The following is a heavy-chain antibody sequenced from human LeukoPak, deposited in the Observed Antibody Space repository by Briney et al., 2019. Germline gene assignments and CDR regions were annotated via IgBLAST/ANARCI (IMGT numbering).Heavy chain of an antibody. J-gene: IGHJ3*02. CDR1: GFTFSSYG. V-gene: IGHV3-30*02. D-gene: IGHD1-7*01. Sequence: GGSLRLSCAVSGFTFSSYGMHWVRQAPGKGLEWVAFIRYDGSNKYYADSVKGRFTISRDNSKNTLYLQMNSLRAEDTAVYYCARIITGTRDFDAGDIWGQGTMVTVSS. CDR3: ARIITGTRDFDAGDI. CDR2: IRYDGSNK.